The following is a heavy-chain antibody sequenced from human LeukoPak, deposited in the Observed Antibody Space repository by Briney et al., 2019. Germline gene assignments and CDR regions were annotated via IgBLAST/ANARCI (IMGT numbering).Heavy chain of an antibody. CDR2: INHSGST. CDR1: GGSFSGYY. D-gene: IGHD5-18*01. J-gene: IGHJ4*02. V-gene: IGHV4-34*01. Sequence: PSETLSLTCAVYGGSFSGYYWSWIRQPPGKGLEWIGEINHSGSTNYNPSLKSRVTISVDTSKNQFSLKLSSVTAADTAVYYCARVGIQLWEEGYFDYWGQGTLVTVSS. CDR3: ARVGIQLWEEGYFDY.